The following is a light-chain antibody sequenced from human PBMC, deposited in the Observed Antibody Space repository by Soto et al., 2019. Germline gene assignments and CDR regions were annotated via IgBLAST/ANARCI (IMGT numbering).Light chain of an antibody. V-gene: IGKV1-5*03. CDR1: QSISSW. CDR2: KAS. Sequence: QMTKSPSTLSASVGDRVTITCRASQSISSWLAWYQQKPGKAPKLLIYKASSLESGVPSRFSGSGSGTEFTLTISSLQPDDFATYYCQQYNSYWTFGQGTKVDIK. J-gene: IGKJ1*01. CDR3: QQYNSYWT.